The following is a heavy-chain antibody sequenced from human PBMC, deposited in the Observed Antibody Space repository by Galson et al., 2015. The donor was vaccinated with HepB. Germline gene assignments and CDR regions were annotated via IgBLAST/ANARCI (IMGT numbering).Heavy chain of an antibody. Sequence: SLRLSCAASGFTFDDYAMHWVRHAPGKGLEWVSGISWNSGSIGYADSVKGRFTISRDNAKNSLYLQMNSLRAEDTALYYCAKSPYYYDSSGYYLDYWGQGTLVTVSS. V-gene: IGHV3-9*01. D-gene: IGHD3-22*01. CDR3: AKSPYYYDSSGYYLDY. CDR2: ISWNSGSI. J-gene: IGHJ4*02. CDR1: GFTFDDYA.